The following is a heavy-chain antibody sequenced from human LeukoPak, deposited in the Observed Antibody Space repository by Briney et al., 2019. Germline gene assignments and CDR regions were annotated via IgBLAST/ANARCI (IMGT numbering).Heavy chain of an antibody. CDR2: IIPIFGTA. D-gene: IGHD3-10*01. CDR1: GGTFSTYA. V-gene: IGHV1-69*05. J-gene: IGHJ3*02. Sequence: GASVKVSCKASGGTFSTYAISWVRQAPGQGLEWMGGIIPIFGTANYAQKFQGRVTITTDESMSTVYMELSSLRSEDTAVYYCASGWIRGVIPYSAFDIWGQGTMVTVSS. CDR3: ASGWIRGVIPYSAFDI.